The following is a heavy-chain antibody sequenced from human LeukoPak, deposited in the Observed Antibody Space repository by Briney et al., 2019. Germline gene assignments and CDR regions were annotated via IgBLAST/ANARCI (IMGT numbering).Heavy chain of an antibody. CDR3: AKLIPYSGWPYDY. V-gene: IGHV3-23*01. J-gene: IGHJ4*02. Sequence: GSLRLSCAASGFTFSSYGMSWVRQAPGKGLEWVSTITDNGGTSYYADSVKGRFTISRDSSKNMLYLQMNSVRVEDTALYYCAKLIPYSGWPYDYWGQGTLVTVSS. D-gene: IGHD5-12*01. CDR1: GFTFSSYG. CDR2: ITDNGGTS.